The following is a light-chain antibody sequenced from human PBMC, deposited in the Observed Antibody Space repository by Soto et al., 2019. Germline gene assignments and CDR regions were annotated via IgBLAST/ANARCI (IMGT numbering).Light chain of an antibody. CDR2: LGS. J-gene: IGKJ1*01. CDR3: MQALQTPRT. CDR1: QILLHSNGYNY. Sequence: EIVMTQSPLSLPVTPAEPSSISCRSSQILLHSNGYNYLDWYLQKPGQSPQLLIHLGSNRASGVPDRFSGSGSGTDFTLKISRVEAEDVGVYYCMQALQTPRTFSQGTKVDI. V-gene: IGKV2-28*01.